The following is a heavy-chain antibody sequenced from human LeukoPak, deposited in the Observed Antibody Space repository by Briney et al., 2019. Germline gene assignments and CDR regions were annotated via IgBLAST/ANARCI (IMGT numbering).Heavy chain of an antibody. CDR1: GGSISSYY. Sequence: PSETLSLTCTGSGGSISSYYWSWIRQPPGKGLEGIGYIYYSGSTNYNPSLKRRVTISVDTSKNQFSLKLSYVTAADTAVYYCARFPLRYFDRDDYWGQGTLVTVCS. CDR3: ARFPLRYFDRDDY. CDR2: IYYSGST. J-gene: IGHJ4*02. V-gene: IGHV4-59*08. D-gene: IGHD3-9*01.